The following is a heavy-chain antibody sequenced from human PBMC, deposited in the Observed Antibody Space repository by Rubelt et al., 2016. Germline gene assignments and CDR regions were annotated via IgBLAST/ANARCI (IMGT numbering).Heavy chain of an antibody. CDR2: IIPIFGTA. V-gene: IGHV1-69*01. D-gene: IGHD2-15*01. J-gene: IGHJ6*02. Sequence: EWMGGIIPIFGTANYAQKFQGRVTITADESTSTAYMELSSLRSEDTAVYYCARHIVVVVAATYYYYGMDVWGQGTTVTVSS. CDR3: ARHIVVVVAATYYYYGMDV.